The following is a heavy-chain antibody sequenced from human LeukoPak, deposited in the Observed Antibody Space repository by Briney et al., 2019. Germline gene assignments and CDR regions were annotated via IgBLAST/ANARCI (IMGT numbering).Heavy chain of an antibody. CDR2: INSDGSST. CDR3: ARDRDYYGSGSSFDP. CDR1: GFAFSSYW. V-gene: IGHV3-74*01. D-gene: IGHD3-10*01. J-gene: IGHJ5*02. Sequence: GGSLRLSCAASGFAFSSYWMHWVRQAPGKGLVWVSRINSDGSSTSYADSVKGRLTISRDNAKNTLYLQMNSLRAEDTAVYYCARDRDYYGSGSSFDPWGQGTLVTVSS.